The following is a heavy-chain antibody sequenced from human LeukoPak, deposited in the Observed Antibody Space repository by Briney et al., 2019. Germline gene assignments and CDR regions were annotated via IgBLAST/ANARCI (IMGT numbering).Heavy chain of an antibody. J-gene: IGHJ4*02. CDR2: IYYSGST. Sequence: SETLSLTCTVSGGSISSYYWSWIRQPPGKGLEWIGYIYYSGSTNYNPSLKSRVTISVDTSKNQFSLKLSSVTAADTAVYYCARLNGSGSYSIRGYYDYWGQGTLVTVSS. CDR3: ARLNGSGSYSIRGYYDY. V-gene: IGHV4-59*08. D-gene: IGHD3-10*01. CDR1: GGSISSYY.